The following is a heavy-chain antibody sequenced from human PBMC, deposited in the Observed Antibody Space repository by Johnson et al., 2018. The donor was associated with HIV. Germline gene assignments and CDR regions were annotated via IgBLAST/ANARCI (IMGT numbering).Heavy chain of an antibody. CDR1: AFPFDDHA. D-gene: IGHD6-19*01. Sequence: VQLVESGGGLVQPGRSLRLSCAASAFPFDDHALHWVRQSPGTGLQWFSIILKGRFTISRDNSKNTLYLQMNSLRAEDTAVYYCASEGGQWLVLVDAFDIWGQGTMVTVSS. CDR3: ASEGGQWLVLVDAFDI. CDR2: I. J-gene: IGHJ3*02. V-gene: IGHV3-9*01.